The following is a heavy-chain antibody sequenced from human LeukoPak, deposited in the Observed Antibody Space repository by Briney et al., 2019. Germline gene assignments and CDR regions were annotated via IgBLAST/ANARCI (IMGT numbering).Heavy chain of an antibody. V-gene: IGHV4-59*01. Sequence: PSETLSLTCAVSVGSTSSYYWSWIRQPPGKGLEWIGHIYYSGSTNYNPSLKSRVTISVDTSNNQFSLKLSSVTAADTAVYYCARLTVTARIYNWFDPWARETWSPCPQ. CDR2: IYYSGST. CDR1: VGSTSSYY. J-gene: IGHJ5*02. D-gene: IGHD4-11*01. CDR3: ARLTVTARIYNWFDP.